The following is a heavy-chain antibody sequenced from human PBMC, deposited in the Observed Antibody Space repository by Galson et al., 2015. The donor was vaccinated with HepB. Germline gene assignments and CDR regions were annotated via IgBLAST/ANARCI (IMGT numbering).Heavy chain of an antibody. CDR2: INHSGST. CDR3: RGGWTADY. J-gene: IGHJ4*02. V-gene: IGHV4-34*01. D-gene: IGHD6-19*01. CDR1: GGSFSGYY. Sequence: ETLSLTCAVYGGSFSGYYWSWIRQPPGKGLEWIGEINHSGSTNYNPSLKSRVTISVDTSKNQFSLKLSSVTAADTAVYYCRGGWTADYWGQGTLVTVSS.